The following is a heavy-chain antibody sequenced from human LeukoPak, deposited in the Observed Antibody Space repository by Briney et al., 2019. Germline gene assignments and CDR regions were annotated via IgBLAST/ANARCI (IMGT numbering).Heavy chain of an antibody. V-gene: IGHV3-7*01. Sequence: GGSLRLSCVASQFTFSSHWMTWVRQAPGKGLELAAKIKEDGSDNYYVDSVKGRFTISRENARNSLYLQMNSLRADDTAVYYFARVMAGRCDNSPCYPVFDHWGQGTLVSVSS. CDR2: IKEDGSDN. D-gene: IGHD3-22*01. CDR1: QFTFSSHW. J-gene: IGHJ4*02. CDR3: ARVMAGRCDNSPCYPVFDH.